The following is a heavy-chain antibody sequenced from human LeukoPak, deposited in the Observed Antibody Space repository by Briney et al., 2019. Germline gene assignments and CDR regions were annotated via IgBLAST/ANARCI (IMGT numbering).Heavy chain of an antibody. Sequence: GGSLRLSCAASGFTFSSYWMSWVRQAPGKGLEWVANIKQDGSEKYYVDSVKGRSTISRDNAKNSLYLQMNSLRAEDTAVYYCARERRRGIAVAGTHLDYYGMDVWGQGTTVTVSS. CDR1: GFTFSSYW. J-gene: IGHJ6*02. CDR3: ARERRRGIAVAGTHLDYYGMDV. V-gene: IGHV3-7*01. CDR2: IKQDGSEK. D-gene: IGHD6-19*01.